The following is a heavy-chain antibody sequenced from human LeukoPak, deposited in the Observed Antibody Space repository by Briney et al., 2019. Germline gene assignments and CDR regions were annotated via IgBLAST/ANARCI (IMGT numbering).Heavy chain of an antibody. D-gene: IGHD1-26*01. V-gene: IGHV3-23*01. J-gene: IGHJ3*02. CDR2: ISGSGGST. CDR3: ARVRVVWDLDDAFDI. CDR1: GFTFSTNG. Sequence: PGGSLRLSCEASGFTFSTNGINWVRQAPGKGLEWVSAISGSGGSTYYADSVKGRFTISRDNSKNTLYLQMNSLRAADTALYYCARVRVVWDLDDAFDIWGQGTMVTVSS.